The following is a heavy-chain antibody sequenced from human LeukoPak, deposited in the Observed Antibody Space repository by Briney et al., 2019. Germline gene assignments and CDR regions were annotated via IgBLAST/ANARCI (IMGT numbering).Heavy chain of an antibody. V-gene: IGHV4-61*08. CDR1: GGSISSGGYY. J-gene: IGHJ4*02. D-gene: IGHD5-12*01. Sequence: PSQTLSLTCTVSGGSISSGGYYWSWIRQPPGKGLEWIGYIYYSGSTNYNPSLKSRVTISVDTSKNQFSLKLSSVTAADTAVYYCASQRGYSGVDYWGQGTLVTVSS. CDR2: IYYSGST. CDR3: ASQRGYSGVDY.